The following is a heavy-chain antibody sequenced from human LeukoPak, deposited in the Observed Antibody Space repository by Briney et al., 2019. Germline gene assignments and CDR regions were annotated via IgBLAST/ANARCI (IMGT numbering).Heavy chain of an antibody. Sequence: ASVKVSCKASGGTFSSYAISWVRQAPGQGLEWMGGIIPIFGTANYAQKFQGRVTITADESTSTAYMELSSPRSEDTAVYYCASYVLYYFDYWGQGTLVTVSS. CDR3: ASYVLYYFDY. V-gene: IGHV1-69*13. CDR1: GGTFSSYA. CDR2: IIPIFGTA. D-gene: IGHD2/OR15-2a*01. J-gene: IGHJ4*02.